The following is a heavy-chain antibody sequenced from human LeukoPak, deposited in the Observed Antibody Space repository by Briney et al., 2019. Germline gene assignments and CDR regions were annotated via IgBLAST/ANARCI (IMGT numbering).Heavy chain of an antibody. Sequence: PGGSLRLSCAASGFTFSIHWMHWVRQAPGKGLVWVSRMNTDGTNTAYADSVKGRFTISRDNARNTLYLQMNSLRAEDTAVYYCAREGSFSGIYALQNWGQGTVVTVSS. CDR3: AREGSFSGIYALQN. J-gene: IGHJ4*02. CDR2: MNTDGTNT. V-gene: IGHV3-74*01. D-gene: IGHD1-26*01. CDR1: GFTFSIHW.